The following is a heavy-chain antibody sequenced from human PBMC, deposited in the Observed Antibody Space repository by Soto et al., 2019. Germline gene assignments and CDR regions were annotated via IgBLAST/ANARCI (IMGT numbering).Heavy chain of an antibody. J-gene: IGHJ4*02. V-gene: IGHV4-34*12. CDR3: ARWAQF. Sequence: KTSETLSLTCDVYGGSFSGHYWTWTRQPPGKGLEWIGEMIRSGDINYNPSRKNRVTISVDKSKNQFSLKMTSVTAAETAVYYCARWAQFWGQGMLVTVSS. CDR1: GGSFSGHY. D-gene: IGHD4-4*01. CDR2: MIRSGDI.